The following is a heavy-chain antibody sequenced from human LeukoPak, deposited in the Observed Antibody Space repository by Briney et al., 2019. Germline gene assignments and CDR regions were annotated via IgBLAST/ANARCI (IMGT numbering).Heavy chain of an antibody. V-gene: IGHV3-30*02. CDR2: IRYDGSNK. Sequence: GRSLRLSCAASGFTFSSYGMHWVRQAPGKGLEWVAFIRYDGSNKYYADSVKGRFTISRDNSKNTLYLQMNSLRAEDTAVYYCAKEDTAMAYYYYYYMDVWGKGTTVTVSS. D-gene: IGHD5-18*01. CDR1: GFTFSSYG. J-gene: IGHJ6*03. CDR3: AKEDTAMAYYYYYYMDV.